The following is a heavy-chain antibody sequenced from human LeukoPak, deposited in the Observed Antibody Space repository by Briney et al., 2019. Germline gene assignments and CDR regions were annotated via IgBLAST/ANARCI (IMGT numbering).Heavy chain of an antibody. J-gene: IGHJ6*02. CDR2: IRYDGSNK. D-gene: IGHD6-13*01. Sequence: GGSLRLSCAASGFTFSSYGMHWVRQAPGKGLEWVAFIRYDGSNKYYADSVKGRYTISRDNSKNTLYLQMNSLRAEDTAVYYCANRGDSSSWTDYYYYGMDVWGQGTTVTVSS. V-gene: IGHV3-30*02. CDR1: GFTFSSYG. CDR3: ANRGDSSSWTDYYYYGMDV.